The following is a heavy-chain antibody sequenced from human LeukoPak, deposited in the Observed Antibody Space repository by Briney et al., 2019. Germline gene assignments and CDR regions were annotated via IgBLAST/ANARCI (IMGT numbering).Heavy chain of an antibody. CDR3: AREAPRIYYDSSGYSAFDI. J-gene: IGHJ3*02. V-gene: IGHV3-74*01. D-gene: IGHD3-22*01. CDR2: INSDGSST. CDR1: GFTFSSYW. Sequence: GGSLRLSCAASGFTFSSYWMHWVRQAPGKGLVWVSRINSDGSSTSYADSVKGRFTISRDNAKNTLYLQMNSLRAEDTAVYYCAREAPRIYYDSSGYSAFDIWGQGTMVTVSS.